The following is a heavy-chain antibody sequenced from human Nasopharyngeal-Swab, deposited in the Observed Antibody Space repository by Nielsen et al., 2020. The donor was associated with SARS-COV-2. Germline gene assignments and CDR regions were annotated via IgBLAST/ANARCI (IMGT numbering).Heavy chain of an antibody. CDR2: IKSKTDGGTT. D-gene: IGHD3-16*01. V-gene: IGHV3-15*01. CDR3: TRGGLYGMDV. J-gene: IGHJ6*02. CDR1: GFTFSNAW. Sequence: GESLKISCAASGFTFSNAWMSWVRQAPGKGLEWVGRIKSKTDGGTTDYAAPVKGRFTISRDDSKNKLYLKMNSLKTEDTAVYYCTRGGLYGMDVWGQGTTVTVSS.